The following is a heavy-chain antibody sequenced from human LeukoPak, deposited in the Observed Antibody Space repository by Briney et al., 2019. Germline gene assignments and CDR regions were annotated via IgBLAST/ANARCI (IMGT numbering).Heavy chain of an antibody. CDR2: ISGSGGST. D-gene: IGHD3-3*01. J-gene: IGHJ4*02. Sequence: GGSLRLSCAASGFTFSSYAMSWVRQAPGKGLEWVSAISGSGGSTYYADSVKGRFTISRDNSKNTLYLQMNSLRAEDTAVYYCAKVGVGRVVSYYFDYWGQGTLVTVSS. V-gene: IGHV3-23*01. CDR3: AKVGVGRVVSYYFDY. CDR1: GFTFSSYA.